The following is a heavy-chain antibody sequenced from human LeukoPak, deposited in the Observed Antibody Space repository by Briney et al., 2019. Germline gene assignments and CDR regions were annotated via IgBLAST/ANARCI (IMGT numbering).Heavy chain of an antibody. J-gene: IGHJ4*02. Sequence: ASVKVSCKASGYTFTGYYMHWVRQAPGQGLEWMGWIDPNSGGTNFAQKFQGRATMTRDASISTAYMELSRLRSDDTAVYYCARDQTDIVGAEAFDYWGQGTLVTVSS. CDR2: IDPNSGGT. CDR3: ARDQTDIVGAEAFDY. V-gene: IGHV1-2*02. D-gene: IGHD1-26*01. CDR1: GYTFTGYY.